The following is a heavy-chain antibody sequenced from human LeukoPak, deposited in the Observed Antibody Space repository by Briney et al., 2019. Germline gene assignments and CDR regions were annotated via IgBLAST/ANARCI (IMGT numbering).Heavy chain of an antibody. D-gene: IGHD6-19*01. Sequence: SETLSLTCAVYGGSFSGYYWSWIRQPPGKGLEWIGEINHSGSTNYNPSLKSRVTISVDTSKNQFSLKLSSVTAADTAVYYCARGEGAGNYYYYGMDVWGQGTMVTVSS. CDR2: INHSGST. V-gene: IGHV4-34*01. J-gene: IGHJ6*02. CDR1: GGSFSGYY. CDR3: ARGEGAGNYYYYGMDV.